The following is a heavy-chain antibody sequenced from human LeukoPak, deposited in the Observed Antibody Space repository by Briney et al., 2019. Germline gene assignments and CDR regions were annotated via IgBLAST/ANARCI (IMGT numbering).Heavy chain of an antibody. CDR2: INHSGST. V-gene: IGHV4-34*01. CDR1: GGSFSGYY. Sequence: PSETLSLTCAVYGGSFSGYYWSWIRQPPGKGLEWIGEINHSGSTNYNPSLKSRVTISVDTSKNQSSLKLSSVTAADTAVYYCASTSGWYSYYGMDVWGQGTTVTVSS. CDR3: ASTSGWYSYYGMDV. J-gene: IGHJ6*02. D-gene: IGHD6-19*01.